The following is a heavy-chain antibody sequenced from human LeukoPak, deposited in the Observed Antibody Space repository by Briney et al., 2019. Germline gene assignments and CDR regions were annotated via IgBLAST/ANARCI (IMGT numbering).Heavy chain of an antibody. D-gene: IGHD3-9*01. CDR1: GGSISSYY. CDR2: IYYSGST. Sequence: SETLSLTCTVSGGSISSYYWSWIRQPPGKGLEWIGYIYYSGSTNYNPFLKSRVTISVDTSKNQFSLKLGSVTAADTAVYYCARGDILTGYRFDYWGQGTLVTVSS. CDR3: ARGDILTGYRFDY. V-gene: IGHV4-59*01. J-gene: IGHJ4*02.